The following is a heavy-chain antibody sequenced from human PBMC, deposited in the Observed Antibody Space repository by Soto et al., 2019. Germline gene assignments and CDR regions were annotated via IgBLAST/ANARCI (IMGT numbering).Heavy chain of an antibody. Sequence: EVQLLVSGGGLGQPGGSLRLSCAASGLPFSSYAMSWVRQAPGKGLEWVSGISGSGGITYYADSVKGRFTISRDNSKNTLYLQMNSLRADDTAVYYCAKSLSASPNYFFDSWGQGTLVTVSS. CDR3: AKSLSASPNYFFDS. V-gene: IGHV3-23*01. J-gene: IGHJ4*02. D-gene: IGHD1-1*01. CDR2: ISGSGGIT. CDR1: GLPFSSYA.